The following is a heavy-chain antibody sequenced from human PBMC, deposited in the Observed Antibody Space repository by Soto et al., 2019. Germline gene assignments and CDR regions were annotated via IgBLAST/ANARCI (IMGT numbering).Heavy chain of an antibody. Sequence: VQLLESGGELVQPGGSLRLSCAASGFTFSTYAMSWVRQAPGKGLEWISNIRGSNGRIDYADSVKGRFTISRDNSKNTLDLEMNSLRAEDTAVYYCAKDFGDPYAFDIWGQGAMVTVSS. CDR1: GFTFSTYA. D-gene: IGHD2-21*01. CDR2: IRGSNGRI. CDR3: AKDFGDPYAFDI. J-gene: IGHJ3*02. V-gene: IGHV3-23*01.